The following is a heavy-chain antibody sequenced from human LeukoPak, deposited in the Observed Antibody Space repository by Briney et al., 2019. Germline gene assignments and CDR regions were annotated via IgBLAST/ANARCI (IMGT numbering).Heavy chain of an antibody. Sequence: GGSLRLSCAASGFTFSSYAMICVRGSPEKGLDWVSSISDNGDDTYYADSVKGRFTISRDKSTNTLYLQMNSLRADDTAVYYCAKGYYGNYVAVDYWGQGTLATVSS. CDR3: AKGYYGNYVAVDY. V-gene: IGHV3-23*01. D-gene: IGHD4-11*01. CDR1: GFTFSSYA. CDR2: ISDNGDDT. J-gene: IGHJ4*02.